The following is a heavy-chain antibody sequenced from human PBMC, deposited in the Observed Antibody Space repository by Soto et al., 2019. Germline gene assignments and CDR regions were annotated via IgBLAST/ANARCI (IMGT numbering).Heavy chain of an antibody. J-gene: IGHJ4*02. CDR3: ARELAAPGTTFDY. CDR2: ISGSGGSA. CDR1: GFTFSSYA. V-gene: IGHV3-23*01. D-gene: IGHD6-13*01. Sequence: WGSLRLSCAASGFTFSSYAMSWFLQSPGKGLEWVSAISGSGGSAYYADSVKGRFTTSRDNSKNTLYLQMNSLRAEDTAVYYCARELAAPGTTFDYWGQGALVTVSS.